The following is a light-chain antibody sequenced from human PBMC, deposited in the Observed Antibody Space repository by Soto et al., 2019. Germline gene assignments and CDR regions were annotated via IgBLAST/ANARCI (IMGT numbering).Light chain of an antibody. Sequence: QSVLTQPPSVSEAPRQRVTISCSGSSGNVGNNAVNWYQQLPGKAPKLLIYYDDLLPSGVSDRFSGSKSGTSASLAISGLQSEDEADYYCAVWDDSLNGVVFGGGTKLTVL. CDR3: AVWDDSLNGVV. V-gene: IGLV1-36*01. CDR1: SGNVGNNA. CDR2: YDD. J-gene: IGLJ2*01.